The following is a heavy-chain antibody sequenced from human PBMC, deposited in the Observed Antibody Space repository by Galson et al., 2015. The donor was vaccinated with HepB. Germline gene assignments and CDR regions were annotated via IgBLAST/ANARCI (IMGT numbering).Heavy chain of an antibody. Sequence: SLRLSCAASGFTFDDFGMSWVRQVPGKGLEWVSDINWTGGTTVYADSVKGRFTISRDNVKNSLYLQMNSLRAEDTALDYCARERSSGYYRYFDYWGQGTLVTVSS. CDR2: INWTGGTT. CDR1: GFTFDDFG. J-gene: IGHJ4*02. V-gene: IGHV3-20*04. CDR3: ARERSSGYYRYFDY. D-gene: IGHD3-22*01.